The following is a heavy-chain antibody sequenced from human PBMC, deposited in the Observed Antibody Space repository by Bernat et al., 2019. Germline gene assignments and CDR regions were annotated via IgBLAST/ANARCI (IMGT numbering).Heavy chain of an antibody. J-gene: IGHJ4*02. CDR1: GFTFSSYG. Sequence: QVQLVESGGGVVQPGGSLRLSCAASGFTFSSYGMHWVRQAPGKGLEWVAFIRYDGSNKYYADSVKGRFTISRDNSKNTLYLQMNSLRAEDTAVYYCAKDPSYDSSGFFDYWGQGTLVTVAS. CDR2: IRYDGSNK. D-gene: IGHD3-22*01. CDR3: AKDPSYDSSGFFDY. V-gene: IGHV3-30*02.